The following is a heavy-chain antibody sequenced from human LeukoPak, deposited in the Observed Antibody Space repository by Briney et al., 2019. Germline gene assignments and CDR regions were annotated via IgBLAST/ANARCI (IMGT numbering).Heavy chain of an antibody. J-gene: IGHJ6*03. Sequence: ASVKVSCKASGYTFTSYDINWVRQATGQGLEWMGWMNPNSGNTGYAQKFQGRVTMARNTSISTAYMELSSLRSEDTAVHYCARSDYYYYYMDVWGKGTTVTVSS. CDR3: ARSDYYYYYMDV. CDR2: MNPNSGNT. CDR1: GYTFTSYD. V-gene: IGHV1-8*01.